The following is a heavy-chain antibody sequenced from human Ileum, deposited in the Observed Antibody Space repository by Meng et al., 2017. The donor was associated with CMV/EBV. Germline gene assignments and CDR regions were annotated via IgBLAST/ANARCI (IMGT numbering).Heavy chain of an antibody. CDR3: ARKLSGGYGGYQRGMDV. CDR2: INSGGTT. Sequence: GESLKISCAASGFRFSNYDMHWVRQAPGKGLEWVSVINSGGTTSYADSVQGRFTISRDNSKNTLYLQMNSLRAEGTAVYYCARKLSGGYGGYQRGMDVWGQGTSVTVSS. V-gene: IGHV3-53*01. J-gene: IGHJ6*02. CDR1: GFRFSNYD. D-gene: IGHD5-12*01.